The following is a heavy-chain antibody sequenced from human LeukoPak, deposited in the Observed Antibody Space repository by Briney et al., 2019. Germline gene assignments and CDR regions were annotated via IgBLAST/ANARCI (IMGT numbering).Heavy chain of an antibody. CDR2: IRGSGGTT. CDR3: TDGRDYIGRFDY. V-gene: IGHV3-23*01. D-gene: IGHD2-8*01. CDR1: GFTFNSYA. J-gene: IGHJ4*01. Sequence: PGGSLRLSCAASGFTFNSYAMSWVRQAPGKGLEWVSAIRGSGGTTYYADSVKGRFTISRDNSKNTVYLQMNSLRAEDTAIYYCTDGRDYIGRFDYWGQGTLVTVSS.